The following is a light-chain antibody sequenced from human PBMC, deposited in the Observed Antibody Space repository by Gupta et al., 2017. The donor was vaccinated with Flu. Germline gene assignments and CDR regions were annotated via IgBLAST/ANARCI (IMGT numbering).Light chain of an antibody. Sequence: SSDVRSYYLVSWYQQLPGKAPKLIIYEGFKRPSGISNRFSAPKSGNTASLAISVLQAEDEADYYCCSYAVSTASWVFGGGTKLTVL. CDR1: SSDVRSYYL. CDR3: CSYAVSTASWV. V-gene: IGLV2-23*01. CDR2: EGF. J-gene: IGLJ3*02.